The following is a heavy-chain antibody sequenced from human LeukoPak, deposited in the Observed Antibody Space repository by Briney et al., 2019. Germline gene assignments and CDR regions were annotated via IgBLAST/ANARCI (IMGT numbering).Heavy chain of an antibody. D-gene: IGHD4-23*01. J-gene: IGHJ4*02. V-gene: IGHV3-74*03. CDR3: ARDLDFGGYSNFDY. Sequence: GGSLRLSCAASGFPFSSYWMHWVRQAPGKGLVWVSRIKSDGSSIMYADSVKGRFTISRDNAKSTLYLQMNSLRAEDTAVYYCARDLDFGGYSNFDYWGQGTLVTVSS. CDR2: IKSDGSSI. CDR1: GFPFSSYW.